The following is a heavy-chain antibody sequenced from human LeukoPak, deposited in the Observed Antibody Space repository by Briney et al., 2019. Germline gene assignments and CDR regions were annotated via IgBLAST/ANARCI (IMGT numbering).Heavy chain of an antibody. J-gene: IGHJ4*02. CDR1: GFTFSNYA. CDR3: AKGFQTYGELSFDV. CDR2: VSGSASNT. D-gene: IGHD4-17*01. V-gene: IGHV3-23*01. Sequence: GGSLRLSCAASGFTFSNYAMSWVRQAPGKGLEWVSTVSGSASNTYYADSVKGRFTISRDNPKTTLYLQMNSLRADDTAVYYCAKGFQTYGELSFDVWGQGTLVAVSS.